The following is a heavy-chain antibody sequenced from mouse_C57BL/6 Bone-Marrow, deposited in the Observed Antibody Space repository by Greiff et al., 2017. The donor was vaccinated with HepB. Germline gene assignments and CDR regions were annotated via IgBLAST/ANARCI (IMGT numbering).Heavy chain of an antibody. CDR2: SRNKANDYTT. CDR1: GFTFSDFY. V-gene: IGHV7-1*01. CDR3: ARDTVVAMDY. J-gene: IGHJ4*01. Sequence: EVNVVESGGGLVQSGRSLRLSCATSGFTFSDFYMEWVRQAPGKGLEWIAASRNKANDYTTEYSASVKGRFIVSRDTSQSILYLQMNALRAEDTAIYYCARDTVVAMDYWGQGTSVTVSS. D-gene: IGHD1-1*01.